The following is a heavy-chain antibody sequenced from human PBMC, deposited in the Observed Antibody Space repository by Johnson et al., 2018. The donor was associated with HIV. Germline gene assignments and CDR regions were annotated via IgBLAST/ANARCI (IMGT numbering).Heavy chain of an antibody. CDR1: GFTFSSHP. Sequence: QVQLVESGGGVVQPGRSLRLSCAASGFTFSSHPMHWVRQAPGKGLEWVAAISFAGTKKHYADSVKGRFTISRDNSKNTLNMQMNSQRAEDTAWYYCAKGTRMTTVTPGALNIWGQGTMFTVSS. CDR3: AKGTRMTTVTPGALNI. CDR2: ISFAGTKK. D-gene: IGHD4-11*01. V-gene: IGHV3-30*04. J-gene: IGHJ3*02.